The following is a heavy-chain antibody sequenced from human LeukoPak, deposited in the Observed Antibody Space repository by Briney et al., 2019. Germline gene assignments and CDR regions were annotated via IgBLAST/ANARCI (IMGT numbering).Heavy chain of an antibody. Sequence: ASVKVSCKASGYTFTSYGISWVRQAPGQGLEWMGWISAYNGNTNYAQKLQGRVTMTTDTSTSTAYMELRSLRSDDTAVYYCAREPGYISGWYGRFDYWGQGTLVTVSS. J-gene: IGHJ4*02. CDR2: ISAYNGNT. V-gene: IGHV1-18*01. CDR1: GYTFTSYG. D-gene: IGHD6-19*01. CDR3: AREPGYISGWYGRFDY.